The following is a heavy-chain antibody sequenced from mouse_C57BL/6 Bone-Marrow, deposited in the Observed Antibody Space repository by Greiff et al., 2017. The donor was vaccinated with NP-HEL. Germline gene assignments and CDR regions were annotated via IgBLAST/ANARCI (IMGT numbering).Heavy chain of an antibody. CDR2: IDPENGVT. Sequence: EVQLQQSGAELVRPGASVKLSCTVSGFTITDYYMHWVTQRPEQGLEWIGWIDPENGVTEYAPKFPGKATITADPSSTPDDLQLSSLTSEDTAVYYGTAGGSSPYARDYGGQGTSATVTS. J-gene: IGHJ4*01. CDR3: TAGGSSPYARDY. D-gene: IGHD1-1*01. V-gene: IGHV14-4*01. CDR1: GFTITDYY.